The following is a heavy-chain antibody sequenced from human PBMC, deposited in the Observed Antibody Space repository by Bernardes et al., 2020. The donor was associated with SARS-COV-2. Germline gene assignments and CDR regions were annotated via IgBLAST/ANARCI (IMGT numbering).Heavy chain of an antibody. J-gene: IGHJ5*02. CDR2: IIPILGIA. CDR3: ARGVYYYDSSGQVTWFDP. V-gene: IGHV1-69*02. CDR1: GGTFSSYT. Sequence: VKVSCKASGGTFSSYTISWVRQAPGQGLEWMGRIIPILGIANYAQKFQGRVTITADKSTSTAYMELSSLRSEDTAVYYCARGVYYYDSSGQVTWFDPWGQGTLVTVSS. D-gene: IGHD3-22*01.